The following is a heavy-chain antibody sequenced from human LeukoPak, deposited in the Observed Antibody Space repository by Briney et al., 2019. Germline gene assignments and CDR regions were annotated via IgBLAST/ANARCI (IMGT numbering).Heavy chain of an antibody. Sequence: VGSLRLSCAASGFTFSTYAMSWVRQGPGKGLECVSFISSTSDYIYYADSVKGRFTISRDNAKNSLYLQMSSLREEDTAVYYCGGEFSSSPASMDVWGQGATVTVSS. D-gene: IGHD6-13*01. J-gene: IGHJ6*02. CDR2: ISSTSDYI. CDR3: GGEFSSSPASMDV. CDR1: GFTFSTYA. V-gene: IGHV3-21*06.